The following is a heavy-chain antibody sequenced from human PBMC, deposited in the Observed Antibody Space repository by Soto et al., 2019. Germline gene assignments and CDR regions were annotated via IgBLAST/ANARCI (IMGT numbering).Heavy chain of an antibody. CDR2: IYWDDDK. V-gene: IGHV2-5*02. J-gene: IGHJ4*02. Sequence: QITLKESGPTLVKPTQTLTLTCTFSGFSLSTSGVGVGWIRQPPGKALEWLALIYWDDDKRYSPSLKSRLTITKDTSKNQVVLTMTNMDPVDTATYYCAHSLGPYCSSTRCYGGLDYWGQGTLVTVSS. CDR3: AHSLGPYCSSTRCYGGLDY. D-gene: IGHD2-2*01. CDR1: GFSLSTSGVG.